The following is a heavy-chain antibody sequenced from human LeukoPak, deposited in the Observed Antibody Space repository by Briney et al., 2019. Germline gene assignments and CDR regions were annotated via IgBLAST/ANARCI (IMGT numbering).Heavy chain of an antibody. D-gene: IGHD2-2*02. CDR1: GYTFTSYG. CDR2: IGTNNGNT. J-gene: IGHJ5*02. CDR3: AREIYCSSTSCYMGADWFDP. Sequence: PEASVKVSCKASGYTFTSYGISWVRQAPGQGLEWMGLIGTNNGNTNYAQKLQGRVTMTTDTSTSTAYMELRSLRSDDTAVYYCAREIYCSSTSCYMGADWFDPWGQGTLVTVSS. V-gene: IGHV1-18*01.